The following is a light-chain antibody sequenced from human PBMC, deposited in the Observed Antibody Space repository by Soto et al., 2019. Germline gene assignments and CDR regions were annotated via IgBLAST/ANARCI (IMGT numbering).Light chain of an antibody. J-gene: IGKJ1*01. CDR2: SAS. Sequence: DIQMTQSPSSLSASVGDRVTITCQASQSIATSLNWYQQKPGKAPKFLIHSASTLQNGVPSRFSGSGSGTDFTLTISSLEPEDFATYYCQQSYDIGTFGQGTKVDIK. CDR1: QSIATS. V-gene: IGKV1-39*01. CDR3: QQSYDIGT.